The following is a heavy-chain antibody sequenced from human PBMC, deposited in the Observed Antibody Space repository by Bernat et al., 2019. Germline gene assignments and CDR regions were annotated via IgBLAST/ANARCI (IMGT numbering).Heavy chain of an antibody. CDR2: IWYDGSNK. J-gene: IGHJ4*02. D-gene: IGHD3-22*01. V-gene: IGHV3-33*01. CDR3: ARGRKVRLNYYDSSGYYYY. CDR1: GFTFSSYG. Sequence: QVQLVESGGGVVQPGRSLRLSCAASGFTFSSYGMHWVRQAPGKGLEWVAVIWYDGSNKYYADSVKGRFTISRDNSKNTLYLQMNSLRAEDTAVYYCARGRKVRLNYYDSSGYYYYWGQGTLVTVSS.